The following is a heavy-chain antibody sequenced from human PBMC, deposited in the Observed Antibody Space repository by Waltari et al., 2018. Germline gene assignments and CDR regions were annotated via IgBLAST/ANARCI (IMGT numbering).Heavy chain of an antibody. D-gene: IGHD3-10*01. J-gene: IGHJ5*02. V-gene: IGHV1-2*02. Sequence: QVQLVQSGAEVKKPGASVKVSCKASGYTFTGSYMHWVRQAPGQGLEWMGWINPNSGGTNYAQKFQGRVTMTRDTSISTAYMELSRLRSDDTAVYYCARDHRHYYGSGSYYSPNWFDPWGQGTLVTVSS. CDR1: GYTFTGSY. CDR3: ARDHRHYYGSGSYYSPNWFDP. CDR2: INPNSGGT.